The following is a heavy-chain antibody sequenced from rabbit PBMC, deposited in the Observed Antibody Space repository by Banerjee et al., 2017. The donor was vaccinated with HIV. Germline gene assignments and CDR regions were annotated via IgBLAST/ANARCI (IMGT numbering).Heavy chain of an antibody. CDR3: ARATVGYAGYGDAIPYYFNL. J-gene: IGHJ4*01. D-gene: IGHD7-1*01. Sequence: QSLEESGGDLVKPGASLTLTCTASGFSFSSSYYMCWVRQAPGKGLEWIACIYAGSGDSTYYASWAKGRFTISKTSSTTVTLQMTSLTAADTATYFCARATVGYAGYGDAIPYYFNLWGPGTLVTVS. CDR2: IYAGSGDST. CDR1: GFSFSSSYY. V-gene: IGHV1S40*01.